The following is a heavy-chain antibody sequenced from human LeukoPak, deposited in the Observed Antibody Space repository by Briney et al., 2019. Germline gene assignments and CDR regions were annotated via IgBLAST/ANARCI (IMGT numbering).Heavy chain of an antibody. CDR1: GFTFNNEA. Sequence: GGSLRLSCAVSGFTFNNEAMGWVRQLRGGGLEWVSTISPGGGTTYYAESMKGRFTISRDNSKSTLYLEMNSLRVEDTAVYYCARVLSNAYIYYYMDVWGKGTTVTVSS. J-gene: IGHJ6*03. V-gene: IGHV3-23*01. D-gene: IGHD3-16*01. CDR2: ISPGGGTT. CDR3: ARVLSNAYIYYYMDV.